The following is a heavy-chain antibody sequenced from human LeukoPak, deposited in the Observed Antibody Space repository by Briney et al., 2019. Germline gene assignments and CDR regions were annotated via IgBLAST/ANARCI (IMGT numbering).Heavy chain of an antibody. D-gene: IGHD3-10*01. CDR2: IYTSGST. J-gene: IGHJ4*02. CDR3: ATDSYYYGSGSYYNPVY. V-gene: IGHV4-4*07. Sequence: SETLSLTCTVSGGSISSYYWSWIRQPAGKGLEWIGRIYTSGSTNYNPSLKSRVTMSVDTSKNQFSLKLSSVTAADTAVYYCATDSYYYGSGSYYNPVYWGQGTLVTVSS. CDR1: GGSISSYY.